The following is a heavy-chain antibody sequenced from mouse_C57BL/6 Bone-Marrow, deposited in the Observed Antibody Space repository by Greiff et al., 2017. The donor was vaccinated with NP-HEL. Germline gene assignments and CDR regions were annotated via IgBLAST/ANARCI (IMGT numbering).Heavy chain of an antibody. D-gene: IGHD2-4*01. V-gene: IGHV5-4*01. J-gene: IGHJ3*01. CDR2: ISDGGSYT. CDR1: GFTFSSYA. CDR3: AREGDYDYAAWFAY. Sequence: EVHLVESGGGLVKPGGSLKLSCAASGFTFSSYAMSWVRQTPEQRLEWVATISDGGSYTDYPYNVKGRFTISRDNAKNNLYLQMSHLKSEDTAMYYCAREGDYDYAAWFAYWGQGTLVTVSA.